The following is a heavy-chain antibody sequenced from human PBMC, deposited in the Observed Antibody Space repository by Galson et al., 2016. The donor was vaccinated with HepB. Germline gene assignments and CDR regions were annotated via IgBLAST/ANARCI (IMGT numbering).Heavy chain of an antibody. CDR3: VKDLYYYVSEKVH. V-gene: IGHV3-64D*06. CDR1: GLTFSNYA. D-gene: IGHD3-10*01. Sequence: SLRLSCAYSGLTFSNYAMHWVRRAPGQGLEYISAISTNGGSTYYADSVKGRFTISRDNSQNTLYLQMSSLRAEDTAMYYCVKDLYYYVSEKVHWGQGTLVTVSS. J-gene: IGHJ4*02. CDR2: ISTNGGST.